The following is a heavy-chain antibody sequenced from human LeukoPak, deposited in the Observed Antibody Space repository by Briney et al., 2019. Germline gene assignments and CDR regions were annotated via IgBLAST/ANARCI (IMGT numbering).Heavy chain of an antibody. V-gene: IGHV1-69*05. CDR3: ARAGYCSGGSCYSSFDY. CDR2: IIPIFGTA. CDR1: GGTFSSYA. J-gene: IGHJ4*02. D-gene: IGHD2-15*01. Sequence: ASVKVSCKASGGTFSSYAISWVRQAPGQGLEWMGGIIPIFGTANYAQKFQGRVTITTDESTSTAYMELSSLRPEDTAVYYCARAGYCSGGSCYSSFDYWGQGTLVTVSS.